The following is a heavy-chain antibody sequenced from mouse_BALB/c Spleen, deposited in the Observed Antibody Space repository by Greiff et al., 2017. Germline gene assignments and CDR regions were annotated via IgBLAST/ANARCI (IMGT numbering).Heavy chain of an antibody. CDR3: ARGTVVAVYWYFDV. V-gene: IGHV1S137*01. Sequence: VQLQQSGAELVRPGVSVKISCKGSGYTFTDYAMHWVKQSHAKSLEWIGVISTYYGDASYNQKFKGKATMTVDKSSSTAYMELARLTSEDSAIYYCARGTVVAVYWYFDVWGAGTTVTVSS. D-gene: IGHD1-1*01. CDR2: ISTYYGDA. J-gene: IGHJ1*01. CDR1: GYTFTDYA.